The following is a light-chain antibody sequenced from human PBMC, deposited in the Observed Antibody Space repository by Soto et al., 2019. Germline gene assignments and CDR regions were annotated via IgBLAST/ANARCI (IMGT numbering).Light chain of an antibody. J-gene: IGKJ2*01. CDR1: QTIATF. CDR3: QQTYRTPVT. Sequence: IQMTQSPSSLSASVGDRVTITCRASQTIATFLNWYQQRPGQAPRLLIYAASNLDNGVPSKFSGSGSETVFTLTISSLQPEDFATYFCQQTYRTPVTFGKGTKLDI. CDR2: AAS. V-gene: IGKV1-39*01.